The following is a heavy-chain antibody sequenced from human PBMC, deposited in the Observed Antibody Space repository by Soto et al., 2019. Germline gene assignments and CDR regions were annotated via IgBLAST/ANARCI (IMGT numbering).Heavy chain of an antibody. CDR2: ISAYNGNT. J-gene: IGHJ3*02. CDR3: ARGALDRYCSSTSCYPDAFDI. D-gene: IGHD2-2*01. CDR1: GYTFTSYG. V-gene: IGHV1-18*01. Sequence: ASVKVSCKASGYTFTSYGISWVRQAPGQGLEWMGWISAYNGNTNYAQKLQGRVTMTTDTSTSTAYMELRSLRSYDTAVYYCARGALDRYCSSTSCYPDAFDIWGQGTMVTVSS.